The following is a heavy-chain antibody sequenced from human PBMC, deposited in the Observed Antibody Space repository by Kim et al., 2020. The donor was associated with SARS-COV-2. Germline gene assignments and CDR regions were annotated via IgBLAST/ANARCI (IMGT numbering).Heavy chain of an antibody. CDR3: ARRSIAVAIDY. V-gene: IGHV1-46*01. D-gene: IGHD6-19*01. Sequence: TTRAQKYESRVTMTRDTSMSTVYMELSSLRSEETAVYYCARRSIAVAIDYWGQGTLVTVSS. J-gene: IGHJ4*02. CDR2: T.